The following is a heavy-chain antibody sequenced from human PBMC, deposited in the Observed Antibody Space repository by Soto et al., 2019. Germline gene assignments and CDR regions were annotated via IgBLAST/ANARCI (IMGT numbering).Heavy chain of an antibody. CDR3: ARVSAAGTRWFDS. Sequence: QVQLQESGPGLVQPSQTLSLTCTVSGASISSGGFYWSWIRQFPGKVLEWIGYIDYRGSTFYNPSHKSLATISRDTSKSQFSLNVTSVTAADTAVFYCARVSAAGTRWFDSWGQGTLVTVSS. D-gene: IGHD6-13*01. J-gene: IGHJ5*01. CDR1: GASISSGGFY. V-gene: IGHV4-31*01. CDR2: IDYRGST.